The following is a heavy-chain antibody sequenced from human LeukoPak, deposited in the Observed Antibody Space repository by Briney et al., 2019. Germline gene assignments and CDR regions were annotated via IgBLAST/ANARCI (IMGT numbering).Heavy chain of an antibody. D-gene: IGHD3-16*02. V-gene: IGHV3-21*01. J-gene: IGHJ4*02. CDR2: ISSSSSYI. CDR1: GFTFSSYS. CDR3: ARGGNYVWGSYPFDY. Sequence: GGSLRLSCAASGFTFSSYSMNWVRQAPGKGLEWVSSISSSSSYIYYADSVKGRFTISRDNAKNSLYLQMNSLRAEDTAVYYCARGGNYVWGSYPFDYWGQGTLVTVSS.